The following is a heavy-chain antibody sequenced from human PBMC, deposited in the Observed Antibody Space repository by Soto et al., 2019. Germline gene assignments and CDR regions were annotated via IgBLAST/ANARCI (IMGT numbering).Heavy chain of an antibody. CDR3: AKGFIRDCGGECTVDN. J-gene: IGHJ4*02. CDR1: GFTFSSYT. D-gene: IGHD2-21*01. CDR2: ISATGGST. V-gene: IGHV3-23*01. Sequence: GGSLRLSCAASGFTFSSYTMSWVRQAPGKGLEWVSGISATGGSTYYADSVKGRFTFSRDNSKNTLYLQMNSLRAEDTAVYYCAKGFIRDCGGECTVDNWGQGTLVTVYS.